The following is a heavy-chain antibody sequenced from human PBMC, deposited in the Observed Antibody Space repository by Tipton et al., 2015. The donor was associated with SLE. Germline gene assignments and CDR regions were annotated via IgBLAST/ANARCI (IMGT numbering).Heavy chain of an antibody. D-gene: IGHD1-26*01. CDR3: ARHPSGGATDT. CDR1: GDSITDSGYS. CDR2: IHHSGRT. J-gene: IGHJ5*02. V-gene: IGHV4-31*03. Sequence: TLSLTCTVSGDSITDSGYSWNWVRQHPGAGLEWIGYIHHSGRTDYNPSLRSRVTISRDTSKNQFSLNVNSVTAADTAVYYCARHPSGGATDTWGQGTLVTVSS.